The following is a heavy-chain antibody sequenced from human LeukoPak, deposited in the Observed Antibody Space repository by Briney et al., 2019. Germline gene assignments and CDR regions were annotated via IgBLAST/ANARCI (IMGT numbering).Heavy chain of an antibody. CDR3: AREYSYDSSGYLFDY. D-gene: IGHD3-22*01. Sequence: SETLSLTCTVSGGSISSSSYYWGWIRQPPGEGLEWIGSIYYSGSTYYNPSLKSRVTISVDTSKNQFSLKLSSVTAADTAAYYCAREYSYDSSGYLFDYWGQGTLVTVSS. V-gene: IGHV4-39*07. CDR1: GGSISSSSYY. CDR2: IYYSGST. J-gene: IGHJ4*02.